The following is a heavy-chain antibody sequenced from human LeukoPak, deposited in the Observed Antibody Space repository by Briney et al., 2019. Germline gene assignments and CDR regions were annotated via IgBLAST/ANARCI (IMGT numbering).Heavy chain of an antibody. V-gene: IGHV5-51*01. CDR1: GYSLPTYW. CDR2: IYPGDSDT. D-gene: IGHD2-15*01. Sequence: GESLKISCKGSGYSLPTYWIGWVRQKPGKGLEWMGIIYPGDSDTRYSPSFQGQVIISADKSISTAYLQWSSLQASDTAMYYCARRYCRGGICYYFDSWGQGTLVTVSS. J-gene: IGHJ4*02. CDR3: ARRYCRGGICYYFDS.